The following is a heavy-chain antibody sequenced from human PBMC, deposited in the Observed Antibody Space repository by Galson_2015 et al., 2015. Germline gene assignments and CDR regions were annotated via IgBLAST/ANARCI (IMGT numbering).Heavy chain of an antibody. Sequence: ETLSLTCAVYGGSFSGYYWSWIRQPPGKGLEWIGEINHSGSTNYNPSLKSRVTISVDTSKNQFSLKLSSVTAADTAVYYCARGDYDILTGYYGPSGPYGMDVWGQGTTVTVSS. CDR1: GGSFSGYY. J-gene: IGHJ6*02. D-gene: IGHD3-9*01. CDR3: ARGDYDILTGYYGPSGPYGMDV. CDR2: INHSGST. V-gene: IGHV4-34*01.